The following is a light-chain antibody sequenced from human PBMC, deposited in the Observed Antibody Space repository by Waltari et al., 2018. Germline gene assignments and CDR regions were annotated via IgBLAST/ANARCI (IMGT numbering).Light chain of an antibody. CDR1: SLRYYY. CDR2: GKN. V-gene: IGLV3-19*01. CDR3: NSRDSRGHPLV. J-gene: IGLJ1*01. Sequence: SSELTQDPVVSVALGQTVRITCHGDSLRYYYAKWYHQKPGQAPVLVMYGKNNRPSGIPDRFSGSYSGTTASLIITGAQAEDEGDYYCNSRDSRGHPLVFGTGTKVTVL.